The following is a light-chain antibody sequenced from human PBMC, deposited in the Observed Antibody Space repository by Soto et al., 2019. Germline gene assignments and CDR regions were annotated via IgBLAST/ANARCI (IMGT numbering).Light chain of an antibody. V-gene: IGLV4-69*02. J-gene: IGLJ2*01. Sequence: QSVLTQSPSASASLGASVKLTCTLGSGHSDYPIVWHQQQPEKGPRFLMRVNSDGSHSKGDGIPDRFSGSSSGAERYLIISRLQSDDETEYYCQNWANGTVIFGGGTKLTVL. CDR2: VNSDGSH. CDR3: QNWANGTVI. CDR1: SGHSDYP.